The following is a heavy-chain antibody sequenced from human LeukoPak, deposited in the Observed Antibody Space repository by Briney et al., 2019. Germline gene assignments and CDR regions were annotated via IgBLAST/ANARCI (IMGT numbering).Heavy chain of an antibody. Sequence: GGSLRLSCAASGFPFNDYAMHWVRQAPGKGLEWVANIKQDGSEKYYVDSVKGRFTISRDNAKNSLYLQMNSLRAEDTAVYYCASRSSVAGTGPGWGQGTLVTVSS. J-gene: IGHJ4*02. V-gene: IGHV3-7*01. CDR2: IKQDGSEK. CDR3: ASRSSVAGTGPG. CDR1: GFPFNDYA. D-gene: IGHD6-13*01.